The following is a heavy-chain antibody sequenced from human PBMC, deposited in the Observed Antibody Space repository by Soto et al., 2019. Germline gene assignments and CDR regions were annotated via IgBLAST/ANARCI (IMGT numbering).Heavy chain of an antibody. CDR3: ARSTVTTFYYFDY. Sequence: PGESLKISCKGSGYSLTSYWIGWVRQMPGKGLEWMGIIYPGDSDTRYSPSFQGQVTISADKSISTAYLQWSSLKASDTAMYYCARSTVTTFYYFDYWGQGTLVTVSS. D-gene: IGHD4-17*01. CDR2: IYPGDSDT. CDR1: GYSLTSYW. V-gene: IGHV5-51*01. J-gene: IGHJ4*02.